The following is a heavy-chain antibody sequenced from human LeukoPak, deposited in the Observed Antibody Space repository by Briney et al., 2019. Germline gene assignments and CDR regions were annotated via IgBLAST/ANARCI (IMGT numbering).Heavy chain of an antibody. CDR3: ARDRERQDYYDSSGPHDY. CDR1: GYTFTSYG. J-gene: IGHJ4*02. D-gene: IGHD3-22*01. Sequence: ASVKVSCKASGYTFTSYGISWVRQAPGQGLEWMGWISAYNGNTNYAQKLQGRVTMTTDTSTSTAYMELRSPRSDDTAVYYCARDRERQDYYDSSGPHDYWGQGTLVTVSS. CDR2: ISAYNGNT. V-gene: IGHV1-18*01.